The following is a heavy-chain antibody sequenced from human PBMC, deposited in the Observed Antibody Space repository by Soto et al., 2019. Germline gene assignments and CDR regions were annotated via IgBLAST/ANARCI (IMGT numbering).Heavy chain of an antibody. D-gene: IGHD6-19*01. J-gene: IGHJ4*02. CDR3: ARYGSGSGWL. CDR2: IYYSGST. Sequence: QVQLQESGPGLVKPSETLSLTCTVSGGSVSSGRFYWSWIRQPPGKGLEWIGYIYYSGSTKYNASLRIRVTISVDTSKNQFSLKLTSVTAADKAVYYCARYGSGSGWLGGQGTLVTVSS. CDR1: GGSVSSGRFY. V-gene: IGHV4-61*01.